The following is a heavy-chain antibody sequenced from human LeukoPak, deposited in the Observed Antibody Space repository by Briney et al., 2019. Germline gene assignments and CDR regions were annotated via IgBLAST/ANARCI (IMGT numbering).Heavy chain of an antibody. J-gene: IGHJ1*01. V-gene: IGHV1-2*02. D-gene: IGHD1-26*01. CDR1: GYTFTGYY. Sequence: ASVKVSCKASGYTFTGYYMHWVRQAPGQGLEWMGWINPNSGGTNCAQKFQGRVTMTRDTSISTAYMELSRLRSDDTAVYYCARAASGSYWNFQHWGQGTLVTVSS. CDR2: INPNSGGT. CDR3: ARAASGSYWNFQH.